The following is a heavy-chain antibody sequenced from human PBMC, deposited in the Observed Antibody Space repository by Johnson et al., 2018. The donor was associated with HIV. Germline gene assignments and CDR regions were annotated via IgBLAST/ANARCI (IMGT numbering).Heavy chain of an antibody. Sequence: QVQLVESGGGVVQPGRSLRLSCAASGFTFSSYAMHWVRQAPGKGLEWVAVISYDGSNKYYADSVKGRFTISRDNSKHTLYLQMNSLRAEDTAVYYCARIRLGYSYAHDAFDIWGQGTMVTVSS. V-gene: IGHV3-30*04. J-gene: IGHJ3*02. D-gene: IGHD5-18*01. CDR2: ISYDGSNK. CDR3: ARIRLGYSYAHDAFDI. CDR1: GFTFSSYA.